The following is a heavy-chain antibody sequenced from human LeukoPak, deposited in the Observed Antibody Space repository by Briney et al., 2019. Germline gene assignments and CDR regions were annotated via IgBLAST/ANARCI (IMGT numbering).Heavy chain of an antibody. CDR3: ARHPVEMATMDQYYFDY. CDR1: GYIFTSYW. D-gene: IGHD5-24*01. J-gene: IGHJ4*02. CDR2: IYPGDSDT. Sequence: GESLKISCKGSGYIFTSYWIGWVRQMPGKGLEWMGIIYPGDSDTRYSPSFQGQVTISADKSISTAYLQWSSLKASDTAMYYCARHPVEMATMDQYYFDYWGQGTLVTVSS. V-gene: IGHV5-51*01.